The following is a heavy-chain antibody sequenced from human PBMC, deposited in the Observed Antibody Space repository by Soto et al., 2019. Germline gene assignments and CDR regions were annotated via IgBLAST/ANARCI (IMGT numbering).Heavy chain of an antibody. CDR1: GFTFSSYA. D-gene: IGHD6-19*01. Sequence: EVQLLESGGGSVQPGGSLRLSCAASGFTFSSYAMSWVRQAPGKGLEWVSAISGSGGSTNYADSVEGRFTISRDNSKNTLDLQRSSLRAEDTAVYYCAKAGGIAVPGTHLDYWGQGNLVTVSS. CDR3: AKAGGIAVPGTHLDY. V-gene: IGHV3-23*01. CDR2: ISGSGGST. J-gene: IGHJ4*02.